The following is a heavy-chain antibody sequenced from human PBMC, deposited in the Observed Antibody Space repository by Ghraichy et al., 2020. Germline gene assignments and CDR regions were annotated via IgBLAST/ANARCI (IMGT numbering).Heavy chain of an antibody. CDR1: GFTFSSYA. Sequence: GGSLRFSCAASGFTFSSYAMSWVRQAPGKGLEWVSAISGSGGSTYYADSVKGRFTISRDNSKNTLYLQMNSLRAEDTAVYYCAKAPGSIAARNWFDPWGQGTLVTVSS. J-gene: IGHJ5*02. CDR3: AKAPGSIAARNWFDP. V-gene: IGHV3-23*01. D-gene: IGHD6-6*01. CDR2: ISGSGGST.